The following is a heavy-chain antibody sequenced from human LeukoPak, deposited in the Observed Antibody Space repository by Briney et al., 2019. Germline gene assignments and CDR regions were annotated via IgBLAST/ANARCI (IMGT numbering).Heavy chain of an antibody. CDR3: AKSESIIAVAGTLDY. V-gene: IGHV3-30*18. D-gene: IGHD6-19*01. CDR1: GFIFSTYG. CDR2: ISSDGSHK. Sequence: GGSLILSCAASGFIFSTYGMTWVRQAPGKGLEWVALISSDGSHKYYADSVKGRFTISRDNSKNTLYLQMNSLRAEDTAVYYCAKSESIIAVAGTLDYWGQGTLVTVSS. J-gene: IGHJ4*02.